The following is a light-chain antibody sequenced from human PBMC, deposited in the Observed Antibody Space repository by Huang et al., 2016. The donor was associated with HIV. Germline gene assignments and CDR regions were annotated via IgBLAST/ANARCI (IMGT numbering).Light chain of an antibody. CDR1: QSISDY. J-gene: IGKJ1*01. V-gene: IGKV1-5*03. Sequence: DIQMTQSPSTLSASVGDRVTIPCRASQSISDYLAWYQQKPGEAPNLLIYKASSLEGGVPPRFSGSGSGTEFTLTISSLQADDVATYDCQQYNNYPWTFGQGTLVEIK. CDR3: QQYNNYPWT. CDR2: KAS.